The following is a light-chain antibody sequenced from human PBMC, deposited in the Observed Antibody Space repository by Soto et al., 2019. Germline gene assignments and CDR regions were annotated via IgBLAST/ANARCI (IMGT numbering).Light chain of an antibody. CDR2: SAS. Sequence: DIQMTQSPSSLSASVGDRVTITCRASQSIANYLHWYQQTPGKAPKLLIYSASTLHIGVPSRFSGSGSGTDFTLTISSLQPEDFATYYCQQGYTFPRTSGQGTRVEI. J-gene: IGKJ1*01. CDR1: QSIANY. CDR3: QQGYTFPRT. V-gene: IGKV1-39*01.